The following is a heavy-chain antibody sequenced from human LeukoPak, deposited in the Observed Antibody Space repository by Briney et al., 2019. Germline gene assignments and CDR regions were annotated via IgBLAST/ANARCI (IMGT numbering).Heavy chain of an antibody. CDR2: IYYSGST. CDR3: ARGESGYSYGALFDY. D-gene: IGHD5-18*01. J-gene: IGHJ4*02. Sequence: SETLSLTCTVSGGSISSYYWSWIRQPPGQGLDLIGYIYYSGSTNYNPSLKSRVTISVDTSKNQFSLKLSSVTAADTAVYYCARGESGYSYGALFDYWGQGTLVTVSS. CDR1: GGSISSYY. V-gene: IGHV4-59*01.